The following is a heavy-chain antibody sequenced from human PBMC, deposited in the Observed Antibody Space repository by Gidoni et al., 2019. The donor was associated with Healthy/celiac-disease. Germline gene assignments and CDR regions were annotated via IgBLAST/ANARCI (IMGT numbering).Heavy chain of an antibody. CDR3: ARDNSSSWYRPPVDY. CDR2: ISSSSSYI. D-gene: IGHD6-13*01. Sequence: EVQLVESGGGLVKPGGSLRLSCAASGFTFSSYSMNWVRQAPGKGLEWVSSISSSSSYIYYADSVKGRFTISRDNAKNSLYLQMNSLRAEDTAVYYCARDNSSSWYRPPVDYWGQGTLVTVSS. V-gene: IGHV3-21*01. J-gene: IGHJ4*02. CDR1: GFTFSSYS.